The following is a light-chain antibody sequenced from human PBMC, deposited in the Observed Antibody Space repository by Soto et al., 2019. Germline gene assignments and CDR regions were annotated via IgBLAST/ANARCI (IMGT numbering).Light chain of an antibody. J-gene: IGKJ3*01. CDR1: QDISNY. Sequence: DIQMTQSPSSLSASVGDRVTITCQASQDISNYLNWYQQKPGKAPKLLIYDASNLETGVPSRFSGSGSGTDFTFTISSLKPEDIETYYCQQYDNLPFTFGPGTKVDI. V-gene: IGKV1-33*01. CDR2: DAS. CDR3: QQYDNLPFT.